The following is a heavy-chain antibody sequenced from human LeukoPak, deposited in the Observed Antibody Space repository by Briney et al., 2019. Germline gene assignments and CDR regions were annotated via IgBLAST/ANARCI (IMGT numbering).Heavy chain of an antibody. V-gene: IGHV3-11*06. D-gene: IGHD4-17*01. CDR3: ARHYGVYSRHPFDY. Sequence: GRFTISRDNAKNSLYLQMNSLRAEDTAVYFCARHYGVYSRHPFDYWGQGTLVTVSS. J-gene: IGHJ4*02.